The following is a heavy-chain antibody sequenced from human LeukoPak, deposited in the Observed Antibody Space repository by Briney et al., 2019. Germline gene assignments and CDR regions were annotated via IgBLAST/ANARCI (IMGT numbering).Heavy chain of an antibody. J-gene: IGHJ4*02. V-gene: IGHV4-59*08. D-gene: IGHD4-17*01. CDR2: IYYSGST. Sequence: SETLSLTCTVSGGSISSYYWSWIRQPPGKGLEWIGYIYYSGSTNYNPSLKSRVTISVDTSKNQFSLKLSSVTAADTAVYYCARVNDYGDSNFDYWGQGTLVTASS. CDR3: ARVNDYGDSNFDY. CDR1: GGSISSYY.